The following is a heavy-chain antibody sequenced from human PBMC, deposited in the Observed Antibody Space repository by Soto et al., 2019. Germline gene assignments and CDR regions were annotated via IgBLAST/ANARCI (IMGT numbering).Heavy chain of an antibody. J-gene: IGHJ4*02. V-gene: IGHV3-15*01. CDR3: IGTYSGSSMRFDY. CDR1: GFTFTNAW. D-gene: IGHD5-12*01. Sequence: EVQLVESGGGLVKPGGSLRLSCAASGFTFTNAWMTWVCQAPGKGLEWVGRVKSKTDGGTIDYAAPVKDRFTISRDDSKNTLYLQMNSLKTDDTAVYYCIGTYSGSSMRFDYWGQGTLVTVSS. CDR2: VKSKTDGGTI.